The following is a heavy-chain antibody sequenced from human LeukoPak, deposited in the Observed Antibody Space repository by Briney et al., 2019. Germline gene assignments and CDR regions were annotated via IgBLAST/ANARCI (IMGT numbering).Heavy chain of an antibody. V-gene: IGHV7-4-1*02. CDR3: ARAMTTVRFRWFDP. CDR1: GYTFTSNA. Sequence: ASVKVSCKASGYTFTSNARNWVRQAPGPGLEWMGWINTNTGNPTYAQGFAGRFVYSLDTSVSTAYLQISSLKAEDTAVYYGARAMTTVRFRWFDPWGQGTLVTVSS. J-gene: IGHJ5*02. D-gene: IGHD4-11*01. CDR2: INTNTGNP.